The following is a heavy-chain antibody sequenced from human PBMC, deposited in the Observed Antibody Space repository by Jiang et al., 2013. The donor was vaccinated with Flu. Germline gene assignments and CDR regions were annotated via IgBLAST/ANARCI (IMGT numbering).Heavy chain of an antibody. J-gene: IGHJ3*02. D-gene: IGHD1-26*01. V-gene: IGHV1-46*01. CDR2: INPSGGST. Sequence: EVKKPGASVKVSCKASGYTFTSYYMHWVRQAPGQGLEWMGIINPSGGSTSYAQKFQGRVTMTRDTSTSTVYMELSSLRSEDTAVYYCATIVGAKGDAFDIWGQGTMVTVSS. CDR3: ATIVGAKGDAFDI. CDR1: GYTFTSYY.